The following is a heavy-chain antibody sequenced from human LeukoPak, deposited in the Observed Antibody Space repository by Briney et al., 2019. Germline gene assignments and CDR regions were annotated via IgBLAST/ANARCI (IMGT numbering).Heavy chain of an antibody. CDR1: GFTFSSYA. D-gene: IGHD6-19*01. Sequence: PGRSLRLSCAASGFTFSSYAMHWVRQAPGKGLEWVAVISYDGSNKYYADSVKGRFTIPRDNSKNTLYLQMNSLRAEDTAVYYCARSDSSGWYVWGQGTLVTVSS. CDR2: ISYDGSNK. J-gene: IGHJ4*02. V-gene: IGHV3-30*04. CDR3: ARSDSSGWYV.